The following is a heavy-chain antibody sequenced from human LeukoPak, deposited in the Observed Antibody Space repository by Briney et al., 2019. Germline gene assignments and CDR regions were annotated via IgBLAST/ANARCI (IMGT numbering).Heavy chain of an antibody. V-gene: IGHV1-69*04. Sequence: ASVKVSCKASGGTFSSYAISWVRQAPGQGLEWMGRIIPILGIANYAQKFQGRVTITADKSTSTAYMELRSLRSDDTAVYYCARTALYYYYGMDVWGQGTTVTVSS. CDR3: ARTALYYYYGMDV. CDR2: IIPILGIA. J-gene: IGHJ6*02. CDR1: GGTFSSYA. D-gene: IGHD2-2*01.